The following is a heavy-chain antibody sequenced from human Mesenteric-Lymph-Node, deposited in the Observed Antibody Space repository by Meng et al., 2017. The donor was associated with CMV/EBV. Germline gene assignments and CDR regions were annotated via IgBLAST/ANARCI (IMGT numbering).Heavy chain of an antibody. Sequence: SQTLSLTCAVYGGSFSGSYWSWIRQPPGKGLEWIGEINHSGSTNYNPSLKSRVTISVDTSKNQFSLKLSSVTAADTAVYYCARESAVYSSSWYGGLFDYWGQGTLVTVSS. CDR2: INHSGST. CDR1: GGSFSGSY. D-gene: IGHD6-13*01. V-gene: IGHV4-34*01. CDR3: ARESAVYSSSWYGGLFDY. J-gene: IGHJ4*02.